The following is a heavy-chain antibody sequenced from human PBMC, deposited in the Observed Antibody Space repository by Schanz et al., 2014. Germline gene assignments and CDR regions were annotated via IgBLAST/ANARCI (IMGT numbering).Heavy chain of an antibody. J-gene: IGHJ6*02. CDR2: ISWNSGSI. V-gene: IGHV3-9*01. CDR3: AKDRQNRVNRVGYYYGMDV. D-gene: IGHD3-16*01. Sequence: EVQLVESGGGLVQPGRPLRLSCAASGFTFDDYAMHWVRQAPGKGLEWVSGISWNSGSIGYADSVKGRFTISRDDAKNALYLQMNSLRAEDTALYYCAKDRQNRVNRVGYYYGMDVWGQGTTVTVSS. CDR1: GFTFDDYA.